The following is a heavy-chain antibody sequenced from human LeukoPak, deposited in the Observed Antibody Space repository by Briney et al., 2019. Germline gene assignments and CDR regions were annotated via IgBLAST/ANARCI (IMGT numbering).Heavy chain of an antibody. CDR3: VKDQVRGKALGY. CDR1: GFPFRSHA. V-gene: IGHV3-64D*06. D-gene: IGHD3-10*01. CDR2: ISSNEGRT. J-gene: IGHJ4*02. Sequence: QPGGALRLSRSAPGFPFRSHAMPWVRQAPGKGLEYVSPISSNEGRTYYADSVKGRFTISRDNSKNTLYLQMRSRRAEDTAVYYCVKDQVRGKALGYWGQGTLVTVSS.